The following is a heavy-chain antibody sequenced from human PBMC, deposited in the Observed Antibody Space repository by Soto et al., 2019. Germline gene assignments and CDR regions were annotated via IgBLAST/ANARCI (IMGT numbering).Heavy chain of an antibody. CDR1: GFTFVTYA. Sequence: QVQLVESGGGVVQPGRSLRLSCAASGFTFVTYAMHWVRQAPGKGLEWVAVISYDGNKKSYADSVKGRFTISRDNSKNTLYLQMNSLRGEDTAVYFCARDPAYSRTDYYFDYWGQGTLVTVSS. CDR3: ARDPAYSRTDYYFDY. CDR2: ISYDGNKK. V-gene: IGHV3-30-3*01. D-gene: IGHD6-13*01. J-gene: IGHJ4*02.